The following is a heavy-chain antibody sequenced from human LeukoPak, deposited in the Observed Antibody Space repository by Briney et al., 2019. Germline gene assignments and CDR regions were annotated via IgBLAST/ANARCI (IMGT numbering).Heavy chain of an antibody. V-gene: IGHV4-39*07. J-gene: IGHJ4*02. CDR1: DGSFTSGNYY. CDR2: IYYSGST. CDR3: ARAPIVVVSTPSFDT. Sequence: SETLSLTCTVSDGSFTSGNYYWGWIRQPPGKGLELIATIYYSGSTIYTPSLKSRLSISRDTSSDQFSLRLTSVTAAHTAVYYCARAPIVVVSTPSFDTWGQGILVTVSS. D-gene: IGHD3-22*01.